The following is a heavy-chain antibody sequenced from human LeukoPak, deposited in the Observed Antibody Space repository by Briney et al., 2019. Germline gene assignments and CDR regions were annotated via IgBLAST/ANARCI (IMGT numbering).Heavy chain of an antibody. CDR1: GYTFTSYG. CDR2: ISAYNGNT. CDR3: ARDQGSNTYYYYMDV. D-gene: IGHD4-23*01. Sequence: ASVTVSCKASGYTFTSYGNSWVRQAPGQGLEWMGWISAYNGNTNYAQKLQGRVTMTTDTSTSTAYMELRSLRSDDTAVYYCARDQGSNTYYYYMDVWGKGTTVTVSS. V-gene: IGHV1-18*01. J-gene: IGHJ6*03.